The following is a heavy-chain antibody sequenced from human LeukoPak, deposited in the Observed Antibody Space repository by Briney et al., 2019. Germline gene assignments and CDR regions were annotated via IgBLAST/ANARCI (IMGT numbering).Heavy chain of an antibody. Sequence: GGSLRLSCAASGFTFSSYSMNWVRQAPGKGLEWVSYISTGSDTRLYADSVKGRFTISRDNSKNTLYLQMNSLRAEDTAVYYCAKDLAVADFWSGYPDAFDIWGQGTMVTVSS. CDR3: AKDLAVADFWSGYPDAFDI. V-gene: IGHV3-48*01. J-gene: IGHJ3*02. CDR2: ISTGSDTR. CDR1: GFTFSSYS. D-gene: IGHD3-3*01.